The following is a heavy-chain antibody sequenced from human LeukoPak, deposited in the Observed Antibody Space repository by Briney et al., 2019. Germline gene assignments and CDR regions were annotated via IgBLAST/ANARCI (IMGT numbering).Heavy chain of an antibody. CDR3: ARLAGGSSGPLDY. J-gene: IGHJ4*02. CDR1: GFTVSINY. V-gene: IGHV3-66*01. CDR2: INSDGSA. Sequence: PGGSLRLSCAASGFTVSINYMSWVRQAPGKGLEWVSVINSDGSAYYADSVMGRFTISRDNSKNTLYLQINSLRAEDTAVYYCARLAGGSSGPLDYWGQGTLVTVSS. D-gene: IGHD3-22*01.